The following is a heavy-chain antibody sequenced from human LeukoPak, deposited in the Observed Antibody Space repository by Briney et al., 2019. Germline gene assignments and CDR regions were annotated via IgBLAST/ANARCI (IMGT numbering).Heavy chain of an antibody. V-gene: IGHV4-39*06. Sequence: PSETLSLTCTVSGGSISNYYWGWIRQPPGEGLEWIGSIYYSGSTYYNSSLQSRVTISVHMSNNQFALKLSSVTAADTAVYYCARSKYGGPDYWGQGTLVTVSS. CDR1: GGSISNYY. J-gene: IGHJ4*02. CDR2: IYYSGST. D-gene: IGHD3-10*02. CDR3: ARSKYGGPDY.